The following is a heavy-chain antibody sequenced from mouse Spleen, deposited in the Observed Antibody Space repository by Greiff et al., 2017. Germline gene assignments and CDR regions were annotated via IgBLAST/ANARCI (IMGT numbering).Heavy chain of an antibody. V-gene: IGHV5-6*01. Sequence: EVMLVESGGDLVKPGGSLKLSCAASGFTFSSYGMSWVRQTPDKRLEWVATISSGGSYTYYPDSVKGRFTISRDNAKNTLYLQMSSLKSEDTAMYYCARHDYGSSAFDYWGQGTTLTVSS. J-gene: IGHJ2*01. CDR1: GFTFSSYG. CDR3: ARHDYGSSAFDY. CDR2: ISSGGSYT. D-gene: IGHD1-1*01.